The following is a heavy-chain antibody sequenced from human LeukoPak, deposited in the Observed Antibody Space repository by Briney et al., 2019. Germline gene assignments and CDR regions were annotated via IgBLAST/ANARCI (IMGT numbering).Heavy chain of an antibody. CDR3: ARDRSQQVYYMDV. V-gene: IGHV3-21*01. CDR2: ISRSSSYI. J-gene: IGHJ6*03. D-gene: IGHD6-13*01. CDR1: GFTFSRYS. Sequence: GGSLRLSCAASGFTFSRYSMSWVRQAPGKGLEWVSSISRSSSYIYYADSVKGRFTISRDNAKNSLYLQMNSLRAEDTAVYYCARDRSQQVYYMDVWGKGTTVTVSS.